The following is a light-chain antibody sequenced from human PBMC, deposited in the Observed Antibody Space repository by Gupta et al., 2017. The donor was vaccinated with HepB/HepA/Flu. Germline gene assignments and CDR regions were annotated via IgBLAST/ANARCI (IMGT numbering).Light chain of an antibody. V-gene: IGLV1-40*01. CDR2: GNS. CDR1: TSNIGAGYD. CDR3: QSFDGSLSAYV. J-gene: IGLJ1*01. Sequence: QSVLTQPPLLSGAPGQRVTISCTGRTSNIGAGYDVHWYQQLPGAAPKLLISGNSNRPAGVPDRVSAFRSGTTASLAISELRDEDEADYFCQSFDGSLSAYVFGTGTQVTVL.